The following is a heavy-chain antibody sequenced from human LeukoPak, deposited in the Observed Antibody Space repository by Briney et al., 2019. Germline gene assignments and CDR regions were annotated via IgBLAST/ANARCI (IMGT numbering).Heavy chain of an antibody. Sequence: ASVKVSCKASGYTFTSYGISWVRQAPGQGLEWMGWISAYNGNTSYAQKLQGRVTMTTDTSTSTAYMELRSLRSDDTAVYYCAINYYYYDSSGYWPPDAFDIWGQGTMVTVSS. CDR2: ISAYNGNT. CDR3: AINYYYYDSSGYWPPDAFDI. J-gene: IGHJ3*02. D-gene: IGHD3-22*01. CDR1: GYTFTSYG. V-gene: IGHV1-18*01.